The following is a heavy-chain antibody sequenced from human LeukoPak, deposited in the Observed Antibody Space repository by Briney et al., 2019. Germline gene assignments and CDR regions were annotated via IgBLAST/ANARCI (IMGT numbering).Heavy chain of an antibody. V-gene: IGHV3-7*01. CDR2: IKQDGSEK. CDR3: ARDAGSDGYYDAFDI. Sequence: GGSLRLSCAASGFTFSSYWMSWVRQAPGKGLEWVANIKQDGSEKYYVDSVKCRFTISRDNAKNSLYLQMNSLRAEDTAVYYCARDAGSDGYYDAFDIWGQGTMVTVSS. D-gene: IGHD3-22*01. J-gene: IGHJ3*02. CDR1: GFTFSSYW.